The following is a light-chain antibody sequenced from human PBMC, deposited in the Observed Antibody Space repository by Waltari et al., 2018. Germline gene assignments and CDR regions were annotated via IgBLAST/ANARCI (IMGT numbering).Light chain of an antibody. CDR3: QSYDNSLSAHVV. J-gene: IGLJ2*01. CDR2: CNG. V-gene: IGLV1-40*01. Sequence: QSVLTQPPSVPGPPRQGVTISCTGRSPNIGAGNDVHWNQQPPGTAPKLLIYCNGNLPSGVPDRFSGSKSGTSASLAITGLQAEDEADYYCQSYDNSLSAHVVFGGGTKLTVL. CDR1: SPNIGAGND.